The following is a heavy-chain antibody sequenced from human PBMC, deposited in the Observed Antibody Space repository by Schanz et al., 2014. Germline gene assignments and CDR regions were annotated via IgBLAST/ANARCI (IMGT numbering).Heavy chain of an antibody. CDR2: ISSSSSTR. J-gene: IGHJ5*02. Sequence: EVQLLESGGGLVQPGGSLRLSCLASGFTFSGFWMTWVRQAPGKGLEWVSYISSSSSTRYYADSVKGRFTISRDNSKNLLYLQMNSLRAEDTAVYYCTRDVRLDRRGNWFDPWGQGTLVTVSS. D-gene: IGHD1-1*01. CDR1: GFTFSGFW. V-gene: IGHV3-48*01. CDR3: TRDVRLDRRGNWFDP.